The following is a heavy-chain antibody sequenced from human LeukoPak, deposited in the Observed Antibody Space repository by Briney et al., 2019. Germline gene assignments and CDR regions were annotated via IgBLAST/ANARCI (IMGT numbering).Heavy chain of an antibody. CDR1: GFTFSSYA. CDR2: ISGSGGST. J-gene: IGHJ4*02. V-gene: IGHV3-23*01. D-gene: IGHD2-21*02. Sequence: PGGSLRLSCAASGFTFSSYAMSWVRQAPGKGLEWVSAISGSGGSTYYADSVKGRFTISRDNSKNTLYLQMNSLRAEDTAVYYCAKDPTRMPHVVVTAIPPYWGQGTLVTVSS. CDR3: AKDPTRMPHVVVTAIPPY.